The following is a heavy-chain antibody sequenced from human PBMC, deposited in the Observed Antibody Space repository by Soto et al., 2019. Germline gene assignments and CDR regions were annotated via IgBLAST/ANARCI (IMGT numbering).Heavy chain of an antibody. D-gene: IGHD4-17*01. V-gene: IGHV4-59*01. J-gene: IGHJ4*02. CDR1: GGSISSYY. CDR3: ARGYGNFDY. Sequence: SETLSLTCTVSGGSISSYYWSWIRQPPGKGLEWIGYIYYSGSTNYNPSLKSRVTISVDTSKDQFSLKLSSVTAADTAVYYCARGYGNFDYWGQGTLVTVSS. CDR2: IYYSGST.